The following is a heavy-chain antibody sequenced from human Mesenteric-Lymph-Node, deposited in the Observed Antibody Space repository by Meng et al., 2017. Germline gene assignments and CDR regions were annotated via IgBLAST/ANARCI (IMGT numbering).Heavy chain of an antibody. V-gene: IGHV3-30*04. Sequence: GESLKISCAASGFTFSSYAMHWVRQAPGKGLEWVAVISYDGSNKYYADSVKGRFTISRDNSKNTLYLQLNSLRAEDTAIYYCARDQYYDGSGHFDFWGQGTLVTVSS. CDR3: ARDQYYDGSGHFDF. CDR1: GFTFSSYA. J-gene: IGHJ4*02. CDR2: ISYDGSNK. D-gene: IGHD3-22*01.